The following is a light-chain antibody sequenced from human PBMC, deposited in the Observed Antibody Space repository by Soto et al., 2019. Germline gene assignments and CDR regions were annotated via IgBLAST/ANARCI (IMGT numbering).Light chain of an antibody. Sequence: DIQLTQSPSFLSASVGDRVTITCRVSQGISSYLAWYQQKPGKAPKLLIYAASTLHSGVPSRFSGSGSGTEFAVTISSLQPEDFATYYCQQLNSYPYTLGQGTKLEIK. V-gene: IGKV1-9*01. CDR2: AAS. CDR1: QGISSY. J-gene: IGKJ2*01. CDR3: QQLNSYPYT.